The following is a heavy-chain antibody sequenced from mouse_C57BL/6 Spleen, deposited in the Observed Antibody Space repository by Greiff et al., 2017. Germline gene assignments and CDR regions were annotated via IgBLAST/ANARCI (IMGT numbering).Heavy chain of an antibody. CDR3: AKLGRRDWYFDV. D-gene: IGHD4-1*01. Sequence: QVQLQQPGAELVRPGSSVKLSCKASGYTFTSYWMHWVKQRPIQGLEWIGNIDPSDSETHYNQKFKDKATLTVDKSSSTAYMQLSSLTSEDSAVYYCAKLGRRDWYFDVWGTGTTVTVSS. CDR1: GYTFTSYW. V-gene: IGHV1-52*01. J-gene: IGHJ1*03. CDR2: IDPSDSET.